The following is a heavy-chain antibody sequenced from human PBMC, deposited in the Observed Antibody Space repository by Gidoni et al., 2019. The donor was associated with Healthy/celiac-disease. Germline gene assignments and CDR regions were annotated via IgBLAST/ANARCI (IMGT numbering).Heavy chain of an antibody. J-gene: IGHJ6*02. V-gene: IGHV3-9*01. D-gene: IGHD1-26*01. CDR2: ISWNSGSI. Sequence: EVQLVESGGGLVQPGRSLRLSCAASGFTFDDYAMHWVRQAPGKGLEWVSGISWNSGSIGYADSVKGRFTISRDNAKNSLYLQMNSLRAEDTALYYCAKSSGSYYLNYYYGMDVWGQGTTVTVSS. CDR3: AKSSGSYYLNYYYGMDV. CDR1: GFTFDDYA.